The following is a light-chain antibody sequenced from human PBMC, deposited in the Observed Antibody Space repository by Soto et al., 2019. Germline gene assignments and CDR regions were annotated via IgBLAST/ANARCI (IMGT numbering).Light chain of an antibody. CDR1: QSISSW. V-gene: IGKV1-5*03. Sequence: DIQMTQSPSTLSASVGDRVTITCRASQSISSWLAWYQQKPGKAPKLLIYKASSLESGVPSRFSGSGSGTEFTLTISSLQPDDFATYYCQQYNSYSITFGQGTRRE. CDR2: KAS. CDR3: QQYNSYSIT. J-gene: IGKJ5*01.